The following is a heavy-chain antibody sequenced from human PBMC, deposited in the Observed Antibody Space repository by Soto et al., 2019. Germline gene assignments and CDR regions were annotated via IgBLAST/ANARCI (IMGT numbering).Heavy chain of an antibody. CDR3: ARGELDRTIDY. Sequence: GGSLRLSCIASGLTFRGRSMNWVRQAPGKGLEWISYVSTSSSTIYYADSVKGRLTISRDNAQSSLYLQMNSLRDEDTGVYFCARGELDRTIDYWGRGTLVTVSS. J-gene: IGHJ4*02. D-gene: IGHD1-1*01. CDR1: GLTFRGRS. CDR2: VSTSSSTI. V-gene: IGHV3-48*02.